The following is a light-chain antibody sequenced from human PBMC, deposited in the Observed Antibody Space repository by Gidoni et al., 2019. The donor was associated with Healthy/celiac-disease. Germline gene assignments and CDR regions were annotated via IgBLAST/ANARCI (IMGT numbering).Light chain of an antibody. CDR1: QDISNY. Sequence: DIQLTQSPSSLSASVGDRVTITCPASQDISNYLNWYQQKPGKAPKLLIYDASNLETGVPSRFSGSGSGTDFTFTISSLQPEDIETYYCQQYDNLPRFGPGTKVDIK. J-gene: IGKJ3*01. CDR2: DAS. CDR3: QQYDNLPR. V-gene: IGKV1-33*01.